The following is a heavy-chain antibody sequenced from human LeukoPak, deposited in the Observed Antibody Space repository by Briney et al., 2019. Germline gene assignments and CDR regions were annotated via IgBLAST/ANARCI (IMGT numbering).Heavy chain of an antibody. J-gene: IGHJ4*02. Sequence: SETLSLTCTVSGYSISSGYYWGWIRQPPGKGLEWIGSIYHSGSTYYNPSLKSRVTISVDTSKNQFSLKLSSVTAADTAVYYCARSAITMIVPEDYWGQGTLVTVSS. CDR1: GYSISSGYY. D-gene: IGHD3-22*01. CDR3: ARSAITMIVPEDY. CDR2: IYHSGST. V-gene: IGHV4-38-2*02.